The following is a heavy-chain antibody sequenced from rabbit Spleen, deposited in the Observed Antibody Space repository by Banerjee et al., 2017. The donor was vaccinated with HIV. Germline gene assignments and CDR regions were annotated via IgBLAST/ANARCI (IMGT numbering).Heavy chain of an antibody. D-gene: IGHD1-1*01. V-gene: IGHV1S40*01. CDR2: IYTGSSGYT. J-gene: IGHJ6*01. Sequence: QSLEESGGDLVKPGASLTLTCTASGFSFSSNYYMCWVRQAPGKGLEWIACIYTGSSGYTYYATWATGRFTCSKTSSTTVTLQMTSLTAADTATYFCARDLVAVIGWNFSLWGPGTLVTVS. CDR1: GFSFSSNYY. CDR3: ARDLVAVIGWNFSL.